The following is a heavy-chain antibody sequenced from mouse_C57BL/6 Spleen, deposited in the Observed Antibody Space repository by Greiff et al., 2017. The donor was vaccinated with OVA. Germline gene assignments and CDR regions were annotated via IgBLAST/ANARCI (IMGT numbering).Heavy chain of an antibody. CDR1: GFTFSSYA. D-gene: IGHD1-2*01. Sequence: EVKLMESGGGLVKPGGSLKLSCAASGFTFSSYAMSWVRQTPEKRLEWVATISDGGSYTYYPDNVKGRFTISRDNAKNNLYLQMSHLKSEDTAMYYCARDERFSLGNWGQGTLVTVSA. CDR2: ISDGGSYT. V-gene: IGHV5-4*01. CDR3: ARDERFSLGN. J-gene: IGHJ3*01.